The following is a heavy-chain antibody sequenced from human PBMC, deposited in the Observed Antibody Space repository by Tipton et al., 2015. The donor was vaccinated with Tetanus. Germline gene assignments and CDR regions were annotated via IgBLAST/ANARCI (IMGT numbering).Heavy chain of an antibody. CDR3: ARDHGITWGGMGYYYGMDV. CDR2: IYYSGST. V-gene: IGHV4-30-4*01. Sequence: TLSLTRTVSGDSLSNGDYYWSWIRQPPGKGLESIGYIYYSGSTYYNPSLKSRVTISVDTSKNQFSLRLSSVTATDTAVYYCARDHGITWGGMGYYYGMDVWGQGTTVTVSS. J-gene: IGHJ6*02. CDR1: GDSLSNGDYY. D-gene: IGHD3-16*01.